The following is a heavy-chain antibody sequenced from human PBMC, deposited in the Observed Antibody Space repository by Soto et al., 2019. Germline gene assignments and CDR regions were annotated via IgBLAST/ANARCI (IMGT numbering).Heavy chain of an antibody. CDR2: IWYDGSNK. D-gene: IGHD3-3*01. V-gene: IGHV3-33*01. Sequence: QVQLVESGGGVVQPGRSLRLSCAASGFTFSSYGMHWVRQAPGKGLEWVAVIWYDGSNKYYADSVKGRFTISRDNSKNTVYLQINSLRAEDTAVYYCARASITIPGGAPYGKDVWGQGTTVTVSS. J-gene: IGHJ6*02. CDR1: GFTFSSYG. CDR3: ARASITIPGGAPYGKDV.